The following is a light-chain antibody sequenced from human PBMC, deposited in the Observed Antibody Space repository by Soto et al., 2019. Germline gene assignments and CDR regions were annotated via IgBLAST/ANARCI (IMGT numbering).Light chain of an antibody. CDR3: AAWDGSLSGWV. CDR2: SND. Sequence: QSVLTQAPSASGTPGQRVTIYCSGSSSNIGSNTVSWYQQVPGTAPKVLIYSNDQRPSGVPDRFSGSKSGTSASLAIGGLQSEDESDYYCAAWDGSLSGWVFGGGTKLTVL. V-gene: IGLV1-44*01. J-gene: IGLJ3*02. CDR1: SSNIGSNT.